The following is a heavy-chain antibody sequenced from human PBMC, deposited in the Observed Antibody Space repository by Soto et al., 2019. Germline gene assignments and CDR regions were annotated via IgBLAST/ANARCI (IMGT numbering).Heavy chain of an antibody. J-gene: IGHJ6*02. CDR1: GFTFSDFA. D-gene: IGHD3-10*01. Sequence: GGSLRLSCLASGFTFSDFAMTWVRHVPGRGLEWVASLNGAGGSTYYAESVRGRFSISRDNSQNTLFLQMKRLTVDDTAIYYCAAPRDEYGSGVSWFTYGMDIWGQGTTVTVSS. CDR3: AAPRDEYGSGVSWFTYGMDI. V-gene: IGHV3-23*01. CDR2: LNGAGGST.